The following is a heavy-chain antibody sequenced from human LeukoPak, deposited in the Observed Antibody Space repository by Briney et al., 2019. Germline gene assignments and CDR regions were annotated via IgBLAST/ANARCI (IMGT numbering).Heavy chain of an antibody. CDR2: INHSGST. D-gene: IGHD2-2*01. J-gene: IGHJ6*03. CDR1: GGSFSGYY. V-gene: IGHV4-34*01. Sequence: SETLSLTCAVYGGSFSGYYWSWIRQPPGKGLEGIGEINHSGSTNYDPSLKSRVTISVDTSKNQFSLKLSSVTAADTAVYYCARIGYCSSTSCYPYYMDVWGKGTTVTVSS. CDR3: ARIGYCSSTSCYPYYMDV.